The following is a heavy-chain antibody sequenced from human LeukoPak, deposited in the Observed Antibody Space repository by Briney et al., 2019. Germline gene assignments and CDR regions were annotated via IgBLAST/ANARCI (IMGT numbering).Heavy chain of an antibody. J-gene: IGHJ4*02. CDR3: AQGIPQGGT. CDR2: IRYDGSNK. Sequence: GGSLRLSCAASGFTFRSSGMHWVRQTPGKGLEWVTFIRYDGSNKEYADSVKGRFTISRDNAKNSLYLQMNSLRAEDTAVYYCAQGIPQGGTRGQGTLVTVSS. CDR1: GFTFRSSG. V-gene: IGHV3-30*02. D-gene: IGHD1-14*01.